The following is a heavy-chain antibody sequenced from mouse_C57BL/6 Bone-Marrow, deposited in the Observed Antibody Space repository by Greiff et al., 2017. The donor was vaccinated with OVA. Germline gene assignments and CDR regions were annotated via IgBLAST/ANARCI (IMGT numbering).Heavy chain of an antibody. CDR1: GYTFTSYW. Sequence: VQLKQPGAELVRPGSSVKLSCKASGYTFTSYWMHWVKQRPIQGLEWIGNIDPSDSETHYNQKFKDKATLTVDKSSSTAYMQLSSLTSEDSAVYYCARGEVTVFDYWGQGTTLTVSS. D-gene: IGHD2-2*01. CDR2: IDPSDSET. V-gene: IGHV1-52*01. CDR3: ARGEVTVFDY. J-gene: IGHJ2*01.